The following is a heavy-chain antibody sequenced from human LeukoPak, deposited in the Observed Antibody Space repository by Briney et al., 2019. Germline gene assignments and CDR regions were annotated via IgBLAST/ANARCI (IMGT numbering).Heavy chain of an antibody. CDR2: IKYDESEK. J-gene: IGHJ4*02. Sequence: GGSLRLSCAASGFIFSSYWMSWVRQAPGKGLEWVANIKYDESEKYYMESLEGRFTVSRDNAKNSLYLQLNSLRAEDTAVYFCATIHRGVSPRLEYWGQGTLLTVSS. CDR3: ATIHRGVSPRLEY. CDR1: GFIFSSYW. D-gene: IGHD3-16*01. V-gene: IGHV3-7*01.